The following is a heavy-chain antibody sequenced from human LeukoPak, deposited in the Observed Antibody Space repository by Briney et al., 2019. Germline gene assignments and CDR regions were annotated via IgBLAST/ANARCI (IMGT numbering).Heavy chain of an antibody. Sequence: ASVKVSCKASGYTFSGDYMHWVRHAPGQGLEWMGWINPKSGGTNYAQKFQGRVTMTRDTSISTAYVELSRMRSDDTAVYYCASQPALVYCGGDCYSNWGQGTLVTVSS. CDR1: GYTFSGDY. D-gene: IGHD2-21*02. J-gene: IGHJ4*02. CDR2: INPKSGGT. V-gene: IGHV1-2*02. CDR3: ASQPALVYCGGDCYSN.